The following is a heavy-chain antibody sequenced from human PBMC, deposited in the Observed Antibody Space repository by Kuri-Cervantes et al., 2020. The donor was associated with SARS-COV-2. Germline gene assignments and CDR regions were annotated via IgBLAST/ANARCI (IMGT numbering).Heavy chain of an antibody. D-gene: IGHD2-21*01. J-gene: IGHJ4*02. CDR1: GFNFSRTD. CDR3: AKDRVGVQDF. V-gene: IGHV3-30*18. Sequence: GESLKISCVASGFNFSRTDMHWVRQAPGKGLEWVAVISHDGKNKKCIASGKGRFTISRDNSQNTPYLHMKSLRSEDTAMYYCAKDRVGVQDFWGQGTLVTVSS. CDR2: ISHDGKNK.